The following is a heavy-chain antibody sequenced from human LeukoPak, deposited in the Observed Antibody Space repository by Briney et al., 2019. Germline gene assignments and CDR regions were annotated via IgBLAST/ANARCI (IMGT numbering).Heavy chain of an antibody. V-gene: IGHV1-18*01. D-gene: IGHD3-3*01. J-gene: IGHJ4*02. CDR3: AREGLRFLEWLSTPTDY. CDR1: GYTFTSYG. CDR2: ISAYNGNT. Sequence: ASVKVSCKASGYTFTSYGISWVRQAPGQGLEWMGWISAYNGNTNYAQKPQGRVTMTTDTSTSTAYMELRSLRSDDTAVYYCAREGLRFLEWLSTPTDYWGQGTLVTVSS.